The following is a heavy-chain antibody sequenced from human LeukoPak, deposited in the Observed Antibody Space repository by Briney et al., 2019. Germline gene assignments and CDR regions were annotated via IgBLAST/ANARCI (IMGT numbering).Heavy chain of an antibody. D-gene: IGHD3-10*01. Sequence: SETLSLTCTVSGGSISSYYWNWIRQSPSRGLEWLGRTYYRSKWYNDYAVSVKSRITINPDTSKNQFSLQLNSVTPEDTAVYYCARDWKGHRGSIRFDYWGQGTLVTVSS. CDR2: TYYRSKWYN. CDR1: GGSISSYY. J-gene: IGHJ4*02. V-gene: IGHV6-1*01. CDR3: ARDWKGHRGSIRFDY.